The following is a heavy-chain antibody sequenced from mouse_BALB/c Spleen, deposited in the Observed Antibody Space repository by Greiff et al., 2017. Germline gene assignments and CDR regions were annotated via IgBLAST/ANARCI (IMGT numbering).Heavy chain of an antibody. CDR2: ISSGGSYT. CDR1: GFTFSSYA. Sequence: EVNVVESGGGLVKPGGSLKLSCAASGFTFSSYAMSWVRQSPEKRLEWVAEISSGGSYTYYPDTVTGRFTISRDNAKNTLYLEMSSLRSEDTAMYYCARYYEGDYWGQGTSVTVSS. D-gene: IGHD1-1*01. V-gene: IGHV5-9-4*01. J-gene: IGHJ4*01. CDR3: ARYYEGDY.